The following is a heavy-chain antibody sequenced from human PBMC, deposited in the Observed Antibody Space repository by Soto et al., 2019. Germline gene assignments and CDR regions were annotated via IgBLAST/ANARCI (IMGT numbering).Heavy chain of an antibody. D-gene: IGHD3-3*01. CDR1: GYTFTSYY. Sequence: SVKVSCKASGYTFTSYYMHWVRQAPGQGLEWMGIINPSGGSTSYAQKFQGRVTMTRDTSTSTVYMELSSLRSEDTAVYYCAGSPPYYDFWSGYYTGTFDYWGQGTLVTVSS. V-gene: IGHV1-46*01. J-gene: IGHJ4*02. CDR2: INPSGGST. CDR3: AGSPPYYDFWSGYYTGTFDY.